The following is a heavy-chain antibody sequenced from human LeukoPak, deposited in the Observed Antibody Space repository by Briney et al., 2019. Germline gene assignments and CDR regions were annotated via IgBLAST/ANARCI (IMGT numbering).Heavy chain of an antibody. CDR1: GYTFTSYG. Sequence: ASVKVSCKASGYTFTSYGISWVRQAPGQGLEWMGWISAYNGNTNYAQKLQGRVTMTTDTSTSTAYMELRSLRSDDTAVYYCARDHMVRGVDYYGMDVWGKGTTVTVSP. J-gene: IGHJ6*04. V-gene: IGHV1-18*04. CDR3: ARDHMVRGVDYYGMDV. D-gene: IGHD3-10*01. CDR2: ISAYNGNT.